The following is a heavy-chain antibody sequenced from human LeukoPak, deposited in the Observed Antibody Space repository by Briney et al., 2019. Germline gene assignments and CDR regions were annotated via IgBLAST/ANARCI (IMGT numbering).Heavy chain of an antibody. CDR1: GFTVSNNF. CDR2: IHTDGNT. J-gene: IGHJ3*02. CDR3: AREENGGVYDDGFDI. D-gene: IGHD5/OR15-5a*01. V-gene: IGHV3-53*01. Sequence: GGSLRLSCAASGFTVSNNFMYWVRQAPGKGLEWVSVIHTDGNTFYADSVEGRFTISRDNFKNTVYLQMSSLRAEDTAMYYCAREENGGVYDDGFDIWGQGTMVTVSS.